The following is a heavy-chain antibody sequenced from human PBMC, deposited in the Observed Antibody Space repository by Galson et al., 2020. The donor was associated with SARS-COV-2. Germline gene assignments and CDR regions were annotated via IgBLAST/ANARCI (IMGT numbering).Heavy chain of an antibody. Sequence: GGSLRLSCAASGITFSSYSMNWVRQAPGKGLEWVSSISSSSSYIYYADSVKGRFTISRDNAKNSLYLQMNSLRAEDTAVYYCARDTSNRVNYGSRTMGYWGRGILVTVSS. CDR2: ISSSSSYI. J-gene: IGHJ4*02. D-gene: IGHD3-10*01. V-gene: IGHV3-21*01. CDR3: ARDTSNRVNYGSRTMGY. CDR1: GITFSSYS.